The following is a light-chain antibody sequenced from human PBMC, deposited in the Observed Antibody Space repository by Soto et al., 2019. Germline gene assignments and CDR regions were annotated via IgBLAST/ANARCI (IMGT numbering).Light chain of an antibody. CDR3: QQYENLPYT. V-gene: IGKV1-33*01. J-gene: IGKJ3*01. CDR2: DAS. CDR1: QDISKF. Sequence: DIQMTQSPSSLSASIGDRVSFTCQASQDISKFLNWYQHKPGQAPSLLIYDASTSHFGVPARFSGSGSGTDFTFTISSLQPEYNATYYCQQYENLPYTFGPGTKVDVK.